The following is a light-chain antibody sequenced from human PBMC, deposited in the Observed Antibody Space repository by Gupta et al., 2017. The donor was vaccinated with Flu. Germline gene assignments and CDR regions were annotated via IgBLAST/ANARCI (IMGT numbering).Light chain of an antibody. V-gene: IGLV6-57*01. CDR3: PCFDRENLVV. CDR2: EDN. Sequence: NFLLTQPHSVSESPGKTVTISCTRSSGRIVSNFVQCYQQRPGSSPTNVIYEDNRRPSGGPDRFSGSIDSSPNSASLIISGLKTEDEADYYCPCFDRENLVVFGGGTKRTVL. CDR1: SGRIVSNF. J-gene: IGLJ2*01.